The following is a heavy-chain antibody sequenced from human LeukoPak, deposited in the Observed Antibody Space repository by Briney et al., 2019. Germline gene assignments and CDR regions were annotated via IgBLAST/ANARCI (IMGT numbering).Heavy chain of an antibody. V-gene: IGHV4-39*01. D-gene: IGHD2-2*01. CDR3: ASTLPTATANYFDY. Sequence: SETLSLTCTVSGGSISRSSYHWGWIRQPPGKGLEWIGTIYYNGNTYYNPSLKSRVTISVDTSKNQFSLRLSSVTAADTAVYYSASTLPTATANYFDYWGQGTLVTVSS. J-gene: IGHJ4*02. CDR2: IYYNGNT. CDR1: GGSISRSSYH.